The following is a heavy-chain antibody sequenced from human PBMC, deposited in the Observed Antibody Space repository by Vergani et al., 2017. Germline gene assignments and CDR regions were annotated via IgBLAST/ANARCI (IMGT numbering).Heavy chain of an antibody. D-gene: IGHD3-3*01. CDR1: GFTFSSYG. CDR3: AKGLHRFFYGMDV. CDR2: ISYDGSNK. V-gene: IGHV3-30*18. J-gene: IGHJ6*02. Sequence: QVQLVESGGGVVQPGRSLRLSCAASGFTFSSYGMHWVRQAPGKGLEWVAVISYDGSNKYYADSVKGRFTISRDNSKNTLYLQMNSLRAEDTAVDYCAKGLHRFFYGMDVWGQGTTVTVSS.